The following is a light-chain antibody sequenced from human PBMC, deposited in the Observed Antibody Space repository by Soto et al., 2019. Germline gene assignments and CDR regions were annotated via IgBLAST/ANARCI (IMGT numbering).Light chain of an antibody. V-gene: IGLV2-14*01. CDR2: EVT. J-gene: IGLJ3*02. CDR1: SSDIGDYNY. CDR3: SSFSTTDNVKL. Sequence: QSALTQPASVSGSPGQSITISCTGTSSDIGDYNYVSWYQQYPGKAPKLLIFEVTERPSGVSDRFSGSKSGNTASLTISGLQAEDEADYYCSSFSTTDNVKLFGGGPKLTVL.